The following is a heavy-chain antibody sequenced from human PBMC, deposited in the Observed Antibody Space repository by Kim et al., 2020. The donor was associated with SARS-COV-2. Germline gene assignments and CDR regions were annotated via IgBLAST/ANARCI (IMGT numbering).Heavy chain of an antibody. D-gene: IGHD2-21*01. CDR2: ISHDGTSS. CDR1: GFTFTCCA. CDR3: AKDLWNYSAMDV. J-gene: IGHJ6*02. Sequence: GGSLRLSCAASGFTFTCCAMTWVRQAPGRGPEWVSSISHDGTSSHYAGSVKGRFLISRDDSKNTLYLRLNNLRAEDTALYYCAKDLWNYSAMDVLGQGTT. V-gene: IGHV3-23*01.